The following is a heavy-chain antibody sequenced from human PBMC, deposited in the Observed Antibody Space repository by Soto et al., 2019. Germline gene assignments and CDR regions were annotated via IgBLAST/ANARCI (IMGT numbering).Heavy chain of an antibody. D-gene: IGHD6-13*01. J-gene: IGHJ4*02. CDR2: ICSSSSYI. CDR1: GFTFSSYS. V-gene: IGHV3-21*01. CDR3: ARSPPTYSSSWYTPTSPDY. Sequence: GGSLRLSCAASGFTFSSYSMNWVRQAQGKGLEWVSSICSSSSYIYYAASVKGRFTISRDNAKYSLYLQMNSLRAEDTAVYYSARSPPTYSSSWYTPTSPDYWGQGTWVTVAS.